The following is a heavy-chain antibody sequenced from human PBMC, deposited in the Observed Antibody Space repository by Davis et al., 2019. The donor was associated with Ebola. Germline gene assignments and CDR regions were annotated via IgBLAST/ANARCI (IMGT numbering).Heavy chain of an antibody. Sequence: GESLKISCAASGFTFSSYSMNWVRQAPGKGLEWVSYISSSSSTIYYADSVKGRFTISRDNAKNSLYLQMNSLRDEDTAVYYCARTQRFLEWLGQNYYYYYMDVWGKGTTVTVSS. CDR2: ISSSSSTI. V-gene: IGHV3-48*02. D-gene: IGHD3-3*01. J-gene: IGHJ6*03. CDR3: ARTQRFLEWLGQNYYYYYMDV. CDR1: GFTFSSYS.